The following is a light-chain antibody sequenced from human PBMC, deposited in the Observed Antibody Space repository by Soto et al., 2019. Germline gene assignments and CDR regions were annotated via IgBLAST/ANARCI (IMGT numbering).Light chain of an antibody. J-gene: IGLJ2*01. CDR3: QSYDSSLSGYVV. V-gene: IGLV1-40*01. Sequence: QSVLTQPPSVSRAPGQRVTISCTRSSSNIGAGYDVHWYQQLPGTAPKLLIYGNSNRPSGVPDRFSGSKSGTSASLAITGLQAEDEADSYCQSYDSSLSGYVVFGGGTKLTVL. CDR2: GNS. CDR1: SSNIGAGYD.